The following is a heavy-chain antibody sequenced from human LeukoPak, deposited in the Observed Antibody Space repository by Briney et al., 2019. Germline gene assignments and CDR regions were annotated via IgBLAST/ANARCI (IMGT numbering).Heavy chain of an antibody. Sequence: PGGSLRLSCAASGFTFSSYGMHWVRQAPGKGLEWVAVISHDGSNKYYADSVKGRFTISRDNAKNSLYLQMNSLRAEDTAIYYCARGAATNLWPSDYWGQGTLVTVPS. J-gene: IGHJ4*02. V-gene: IGHV3-30*03. CDR2: ISHDGSNK. D-gene: IGHD3-10*01. CDR3: ARGAATNLWPSDY. CDR1: GFTFSSYG.